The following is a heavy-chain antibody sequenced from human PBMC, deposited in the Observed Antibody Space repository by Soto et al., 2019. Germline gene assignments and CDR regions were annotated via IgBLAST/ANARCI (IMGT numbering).Heavy chain of an antibody. V-gene: IGHV1-18*01. D-gene: IGHD3-16*01. Sequence: QVQLVQSGAEVRRPGGSVGISCKTSGYNFNTYGIIWVRQAPGQGLEWMGWISGYNGYTKYAQSLEDRVTLSTDTSTSTAYLELRSLRSGDTAFYFCARDRDYSHTDADIDFWGQGTLVTVSS. CDR3: ARDRDYSHTDADIDF. CDR1: GYNFNTYG. J-gene: IGHJ4*02. CDR2: ISGYNGYT.